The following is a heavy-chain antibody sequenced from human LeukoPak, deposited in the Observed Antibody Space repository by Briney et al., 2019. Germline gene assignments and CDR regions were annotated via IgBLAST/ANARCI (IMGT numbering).Heavy chain of an antibody. Sequence: SETLSLTCTVSGGSISSSSYYWGWIRQPPGKGLEWIGSIYYSGSTYYNPSLKSRVTISVDTSKNQFSLKLSSVTAADTAVYYCARYLNCGGGCYSRGYYFDYWGQGTLVTVSS. CDR2: IYYSGST. CDR1: GGSISSSSYY. D-gene: IGHD2-15*01. CDR3: ARYLNCGGGCYSRGYYFDY. V-gene: IGHV4-39*07. J-gene: IGHJ4*02.